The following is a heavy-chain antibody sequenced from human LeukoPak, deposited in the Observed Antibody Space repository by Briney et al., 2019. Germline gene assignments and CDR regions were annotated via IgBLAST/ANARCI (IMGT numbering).Heavy chain of an antibody. D-gene: IGHD2-2*02. J-gene: IGHJ4*02. CDR3: AREMIDCSSTSCYTAFWSFDY. Sequence: PGGSLRLSCAASGFTFSDYYMSWIRQAPGKGLEWVSYISSSGSTTYYADSVKGRFTISRDNAKNSLYLQMNSLRAEDTAVYYCAREMIDCSSTSCYTAFWSFDYWGQGTLVTVSS. CDR1: GFTFSDYY. CDR2: ISSSGSTT. V-gene: IGHV3-11*04.